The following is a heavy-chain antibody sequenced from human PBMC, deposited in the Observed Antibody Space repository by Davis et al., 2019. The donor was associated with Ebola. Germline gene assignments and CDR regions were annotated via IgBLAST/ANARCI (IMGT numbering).Heavy chain of an antibody. CDR2: ISWNSGSI. CDR1: GFTFDDYA. Sequence: GGSLRLSCAASGFTFDDYAMHWVRHAPGKGLEWVSGISWNSGSIGYADSVKGRFTISRDNAKNSLYLQMNSLRAEDTAVYYCAREGFTVTTFDYWGQGTLVTVSS. CDR3: AREGFTVTTFDY. D-gene: IGHD4-17*01. V-gene: IGHV3-9*01. J-gene: IGHJ4*02.